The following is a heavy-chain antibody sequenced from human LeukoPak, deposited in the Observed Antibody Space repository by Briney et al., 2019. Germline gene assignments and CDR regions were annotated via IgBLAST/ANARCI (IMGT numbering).Heavy chain of an antibody. CDR1: GGSITNSNYY. J-gene: IGHJ1*01. CDR2: IFYSGST. CDR3: ERLYSSSWYRYFQH. V-gene: IGHV4-39*07. Sequence: SETLSLTCTVSGGSITNSNYYWGWIRQPPGKGLEWIGNIFYSGSTFYNPSLTSRVTISVDTSKNQFSLKLSSVTAADTAVYYCERLYSSSWYRYFQHWGQGTLVTVSS. D-gene: IGHD6-13*01.